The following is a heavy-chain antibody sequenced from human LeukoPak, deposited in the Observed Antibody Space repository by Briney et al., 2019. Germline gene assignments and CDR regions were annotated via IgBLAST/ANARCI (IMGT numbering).Heavy chain of an antibody. V-gene: IGHV1-2*06. CDR1: GYTFTGYY. J-gene: IGHJ4*02. CDR2: INPNSGGT. CDR3: ARVMVAATHPDY. Sequence: ASVKVSCKASGYTFTGYYMHWVRQAPGQGLEWMGRINPNSGGTNYAQKFQGRVTMTRDTSISTAYMELSSLRSEDTAVYYCARVMVAATHPDYWGQGTLVTVSS. D-gene: IGHD2-15*01.